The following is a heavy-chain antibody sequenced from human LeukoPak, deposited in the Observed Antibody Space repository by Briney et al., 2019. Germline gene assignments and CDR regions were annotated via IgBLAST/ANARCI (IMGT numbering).Heavy chain of an antibody. CDR1: GFTFSSYA. V-gene: IGHV3-23*01. CDR3: AKGGAISGWYWFDH. D-gene: IGHD6-19*01. CDR2: ISGSGDKT. J-gene: IGHJ5*02. Sequence: PGGSLRLSCAASGFTFSSYAMNWVRQAPGKGLEWVSSISGSGDKTYHAGSVKGRFTISRDNSKNTLYLQMNSLRAEDTALYYCAKGGAISGWYWFDHWGQGTLVTVSS.